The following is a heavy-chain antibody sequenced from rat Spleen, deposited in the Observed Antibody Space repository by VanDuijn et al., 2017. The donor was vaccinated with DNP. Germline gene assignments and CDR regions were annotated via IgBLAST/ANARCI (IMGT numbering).Heavy chain of an antibody. CDR3: ARGDILRSFDY. Sequence: EVQLQESGPGLVEPSQSLSLTCSVTGYSITSCCRWTWIRKFPGHKLEWMGYINSAGSTNYNPSLKGRISITSDTSKNQFFLQVNSVTTEETATYCCARGDILRSFDYWGQGVMVTVAS. CDR1: GYSITSCCR. D-gene: IGHD1-6*01. V-gene: IGHV3-3*01. J-gene: IGHJ2*01. CDR2: INSAGST.